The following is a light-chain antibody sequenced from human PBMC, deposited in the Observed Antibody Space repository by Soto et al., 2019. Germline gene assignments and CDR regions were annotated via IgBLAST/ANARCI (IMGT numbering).Light chain of an antibody. J-gene: IGKJ5*01. V-gene: IGKV1-5*03. CDR1: QSISSW. CDR2: KAS. Sequence: DLQMTQSPSTLSASVGDRVTITCRASQSISSWLAWYQQKPGKAPKLLIYKASSLESGVPSRFSGSGSGIEFTLTISSLQPDDFATYYCQQYNSYPTFGQGTRLEIK. CDR3: QQYNSYPT.